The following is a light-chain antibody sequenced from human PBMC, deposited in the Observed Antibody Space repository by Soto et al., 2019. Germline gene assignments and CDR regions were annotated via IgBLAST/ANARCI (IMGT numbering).Light chain of an antibody. CDR1: SSNIGSNS. J-gene: IGLJ1*01. V-gene: IGLV1-44*01. CDR3: ATWDDSLDGYF. Sequence: QSVLTQSPSASGTPGQGVTISCSGRSSNIGSNSVSWYQHLPGTAPKLVIYYTSRRPSGVPDRFSGSKSGTSASLAISGLQSEDEADDYCATWDDSLDGYFFGTGTKVTVL. CDR2: YTS.